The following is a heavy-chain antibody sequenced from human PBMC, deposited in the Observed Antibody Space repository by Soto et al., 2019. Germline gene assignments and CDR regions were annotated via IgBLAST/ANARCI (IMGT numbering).Heavy chain of an antibody. D-gene: IGHD2-2*01. J-gene: IGHJ4*02. CDR3: ARTLGVSTIPS. CDR1: GFSFNEYY. V-gene: IGHV3-11*01. CDR2: ISSSGGDI. Sequence: QVQLSESGGGLVKPVGSLRLSCAASGFSFNEYYMSWIHQAPGKGLEWVAYISSSGGDIFYSDSVQGRFTISRDNAKKSLYLQMNSLGADDTAVYYCARTLGVSTIPSWGQGTLVTVSS.